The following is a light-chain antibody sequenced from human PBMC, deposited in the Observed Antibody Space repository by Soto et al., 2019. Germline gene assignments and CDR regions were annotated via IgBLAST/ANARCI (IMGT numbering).Light chain of an antibody. CDR1: SSDVGSYDY. J-gene: IGLJ1*01. CDR3: ASYTNSITYV. V-gene: IGLV2-18*02. CDR2: NVN. Sequence: QSALIQPPSVSGSPGQSVTISCTGTSSDVGSYDYVSWYQRHPGTVPKPMIYNVNTQPSGVPDRFSGSKSGNTASMIISGLQAEDEADYYCASYTNSITYVFGSGTKLTVL.